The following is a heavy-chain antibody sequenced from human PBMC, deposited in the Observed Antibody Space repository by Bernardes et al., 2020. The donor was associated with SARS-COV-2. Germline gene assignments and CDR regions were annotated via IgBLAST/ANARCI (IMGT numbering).Heavy chain of an antibody. V-gene: IGHV1-69*04. Sequence: SVKVSCKASGGTFSSYTISWVRQAPGQGLEWMGRIIPILGIANYAQKFQGRVTITADKSTSTAYMELSSLRSEDTAVYYCARDLLGRDILTGQYGGWGQGTLVTVSS. J-gene: IGHJ4*02. CDR1: GGTFSSYT. CDR2: IIPILGIA. CDR3: ARDLLGRDILTGQYGG. D-gene: IGHD3-9*01.